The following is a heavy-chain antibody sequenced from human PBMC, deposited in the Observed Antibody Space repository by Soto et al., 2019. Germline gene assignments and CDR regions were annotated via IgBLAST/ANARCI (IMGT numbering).Heavy chain of an antibody. CDR2: INAGNGNT. D-gene: IGHD6-19*01. CDR3: ARAVAVPADFDY. V-gene: IGHV1-3*05. Sequence: QVQLVQSGAEEKKPGASVKVSCKASGYTFTGYAMHWVRQAPGQRLEWMGWINAGNGNTKYSPKFQGRVTMTRDTSASTAYMELSSLTSEDTAVDYCARAVAVPADFDYWGQGTLVTVSS. J-gene: IGHJ4*02. CDR1: GYTFTGYA.